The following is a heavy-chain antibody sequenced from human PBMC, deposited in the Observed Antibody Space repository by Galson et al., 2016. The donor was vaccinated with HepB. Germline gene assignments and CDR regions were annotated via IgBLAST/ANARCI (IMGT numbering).Heavy chain of an antibody. J-gene: IGHJ6*02. CDR1: GFTFRSYA. Sequence: LRLSCAASGFTFRSYAMTWVRQPPGKGLEWVSTIGGSGGRTYYAYSVKGRFTISRDNSKNTLYLQMNSLRYEDTAVYYCAKAATPVFYYHGMDVWGQGTTVTVSS. CDR2: IGGSGGRT. CDR3: AKAATPVFYYHGMDV. V-gene: IGHV3-23*01.